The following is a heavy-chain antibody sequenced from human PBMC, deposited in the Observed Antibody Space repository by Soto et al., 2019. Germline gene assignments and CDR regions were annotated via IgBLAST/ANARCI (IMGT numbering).Heavy chain of an antibody. D-gene: IGHD2-2*01. Sequence: ASVKVSCKASGYTFTSYDINWVRQATGQGLEWMGWMNPNSGNTGYAQKFQGRVTMTRNTSISTAYMELSSLRSEDTAVYYCARGNRLVRRGSTSCCWFDPWGQGTLVTVSS. V-gene: IGHV1-8*01. J-gene: IGHJ5*02. CDR1: GYTFTSYD. CDR2: MNPNSGNT. CDR3: ARGNRLVRRGSTSCCWFDP.